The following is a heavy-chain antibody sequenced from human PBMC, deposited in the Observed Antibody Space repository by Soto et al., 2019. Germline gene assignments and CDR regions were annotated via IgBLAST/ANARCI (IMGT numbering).Heavy chain of an antibody. J-gene: IGHJ4*02. Sequence: PGGSLRLSCVASGIEFSNYAMSWVRQAPGKGLEWVSISSASGRSRYHADSVKGRFTISRDNSKNTLYLHMTNLRAEDTAVYCCAKDGNWLDVYFDVWGQGTPVTVSS. CDR3: AKDGNWLDVYFDV. D-gene: IGHD6-19*01. CDR1: GIEFSNYA. V-gene: IGHV3-23*01. CDR2: SSASGRSR.